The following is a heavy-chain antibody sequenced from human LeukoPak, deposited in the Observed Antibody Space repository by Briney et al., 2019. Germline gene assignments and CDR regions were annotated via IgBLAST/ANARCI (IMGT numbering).Heavy chain of an antibody. Sequence: SETLSLTCAVYGGAFSGNYWSWIRQPAGEGLEWIGRIYTSGSTNYNPSLKSRVTISVDTSKNQFSLKLSSVTAADTAVYYCARVGSSSWYNYYYYYMDVWGKGTTVTVSS. D-gene: IGHD6-13*01. CDR2: IYTSGST. CDR1: GGAFSGNY. CDR3: ARVGSSSWYNYYYYYMDV. J-gene: IGHJ6*03. V-gene: IGHV4-59*10.